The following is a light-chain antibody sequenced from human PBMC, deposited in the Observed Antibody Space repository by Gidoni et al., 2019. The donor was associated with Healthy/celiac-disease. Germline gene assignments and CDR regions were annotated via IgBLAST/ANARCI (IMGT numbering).Light chain of an antibody. J-gene: IGLJ1*01. CDR3: SSYTSSSTEV. Sequence: HSALTQPLSLSGSPGQSITISCTGTSSDVGGYNSDSWYQQHPGKAPKHMIYEFSNRPSGVSNRFSGSKSGNTASLTISGLQAEDEADYYCSSYTSSSTEVFGTGTKVTVL. V-gene: IGLV2-14*01. CDR1: SSDVGGYNS. CDR2: EFS.